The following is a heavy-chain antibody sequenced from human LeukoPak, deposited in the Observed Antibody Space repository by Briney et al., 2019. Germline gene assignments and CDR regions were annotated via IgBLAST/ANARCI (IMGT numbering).Heavy chain of an antibody. J-gene: IGHJ4*02. Sequence: ASVKISCKASGYTFTGYYMHWVRQDPGQGLEWMGWINPNSGGTNYAQKFQGRVTMTRDTSISTAYMELSRLRSDDTAVYYCARNVNYDFWSGYSSYWGQGTLVTVSS. D-gene: IGHD3-3*01. CDR1: GYTFTGYY. CDR2: INPNSGGT. CDR3: ARNVNYDFWSGYSSY. V-gene: IGHV1-2*02.